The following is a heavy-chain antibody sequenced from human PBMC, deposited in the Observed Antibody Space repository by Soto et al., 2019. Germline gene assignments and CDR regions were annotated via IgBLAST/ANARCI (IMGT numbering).Heavy chain of an antibody. CDR2: INHSGST. CDR1: GGSFSGYY. CDR3: ARGHDIVVVPAAMPFDY. D-gene: IGHD2-2*01. V-gene: IGHV4-34*01. J-gene: IGHJ4*02. Sequence: SETLSLTCAVYGGSFSGYYWSWIRQPPGKGLEWIGEINHSGSTNYNPSLKSRVTISVDTSKNQFSLKLSSVTAADTAVYYCARGHDIVVVPAAMPFDYWGQGTLVTVSS.